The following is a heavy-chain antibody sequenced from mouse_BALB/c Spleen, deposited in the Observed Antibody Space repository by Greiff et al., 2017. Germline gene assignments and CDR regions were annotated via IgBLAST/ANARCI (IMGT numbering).Heavy chain of an antibody. CDR1: GYSITSDYA. Sequence: DVKLQESGPGLVKPSQSLSLTCTVTGYSITSDYAWNWIRQFPGNKLEWMGYISYSGSTSYNPSLKSRISITRDTSKNQFFLQLNSVTTEDTATYYCARGGDYDGSEYYFDYWGQGTTLTVSS. CDR3: ARGGDYDGSEYYFDY. D-gene: IGHD2-4*01. CDR2: ISYSGST. V-gene: IGHV3-2*02. J-gene: IGHJ2*01.